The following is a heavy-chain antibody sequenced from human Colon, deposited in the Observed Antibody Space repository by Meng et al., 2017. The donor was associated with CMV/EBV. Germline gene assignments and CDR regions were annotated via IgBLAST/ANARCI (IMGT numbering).Heavy chain of an antibody. J-gene: IGHJ4*02. V-gene: IGHV3-30*03. Sequence: GGSLRLSCAASGFTFSSYGMHWVRQAPGKGLQWTSAISSDGVDKHYADSVKGRFTISRDNSKDTVYLQMDSLRHDDTAVYYCAREGSSSGHFGDFDYWGQGALVTVSS. D-gene: IGHD3-22*01. CDR1: GFTFSSYG. CDR2: ISSDGVDK. CDR3: AREGSSSGHFGDFDY.